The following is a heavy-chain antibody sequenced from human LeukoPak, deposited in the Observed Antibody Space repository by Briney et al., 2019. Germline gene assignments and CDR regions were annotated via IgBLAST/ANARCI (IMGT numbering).Heavy chain of an antibody. J-gene: IGHJ4*02. CDR3: ASEIVLMVYAKVEFDY. V-gene: IGHV3-30*02. CDR1: GFTFSSYG. CDR2: IRYDGSNK. D-gene: IGHD2-8*01. Sequence: GGSLRLSCAASGFTFSSYGMHWVRQAPGKGLEWVAFIRYDGSNKYYADSVKGRFTISRDDSKNTLYLQMNSLRAEDTAVYYCASEIVLMVYAKVEFDYWGQGTLVTVSS.